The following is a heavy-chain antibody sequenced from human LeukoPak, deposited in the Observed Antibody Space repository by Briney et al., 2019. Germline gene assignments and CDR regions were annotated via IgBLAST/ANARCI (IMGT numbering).Heavy chain of an antibody. V-gene: IGHV3-33*08. J-gene: IGHJ4*03. CDR2: IWGNGSVK. Sequence: GGSLRLSCAAPGFTFNTYGMHWVRQAPGQGLEWVSAIWGNGSVKQYSDAVKGRFTISRDNSLNTLYLQMNSLRVEDTAVYYFARDHGGDYWGHGTLVTASS. CDR1: GFTFNTYG. CDR3: ARDHGGDY.